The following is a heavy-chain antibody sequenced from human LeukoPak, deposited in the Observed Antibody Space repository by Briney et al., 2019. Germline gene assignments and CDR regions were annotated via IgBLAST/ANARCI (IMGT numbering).Heavy chain of an antibody. D-gene: IGHD3-10*01. Sequence: GESLKISCKASGYSFTTYWIGWVRQMPGKGLEWMGIIYPADSTAHYSPSFQGQVTISVDKSISTAYLQWSSLKASDTAMYYCARRGLLWSGSDYWGQGTLVTVSS. CDR1: GYSFTTYW. CDR2: IYPADSTA. J-gene: IGHJ4*02. CDR3: ARRGLLWSGSDY. V-gene: IGHV5-51*01.